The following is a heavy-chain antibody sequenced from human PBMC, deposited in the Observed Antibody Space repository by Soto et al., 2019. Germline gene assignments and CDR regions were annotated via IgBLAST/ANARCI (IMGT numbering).Heavy chain of an antibody. CDR3: ARHRQWELTFFDY. Sequence: SETLSLTCSVSGGSISSDSYYWGWIRQPPGKGLEWIGSFYSGSTYYNPSLKSRVTVSEDTSKNELSLKLSSVTAADTAVYYCARHRQWELTFFDYWGQGTLVTVSS. D-gene: IGHD1-26*01. J-gene: IGHJ4*02. CDR1: GGSISSDSYY. CDR2: FYSGST. V-gene: IGHV4-39*01.